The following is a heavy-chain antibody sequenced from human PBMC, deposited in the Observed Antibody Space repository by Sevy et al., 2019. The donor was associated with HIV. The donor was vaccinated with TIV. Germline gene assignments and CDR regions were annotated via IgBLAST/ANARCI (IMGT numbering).Heavy chain of an antibody. V-gene: IGHV3-30*04. D-gene: IGHD3-16*01. CDR3: ARDGGGDYFDY. CDR1: GFSFSRYA. J-gene: IGHJ4*02. CDR2: ISYDKVNT. Sequence: GGSLRLSCAASGFSFSRYAMHWIRQAPGKGLESVAVISYDKVNTYHSDSVKRRFTISRDNSKNTLYLQMNSLRPEDTAVYYCARDGGGDYFDYWGQGTLVTVSS.